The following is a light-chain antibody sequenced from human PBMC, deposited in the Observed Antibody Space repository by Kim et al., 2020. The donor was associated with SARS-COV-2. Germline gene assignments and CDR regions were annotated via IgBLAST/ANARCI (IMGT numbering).Light chain of an antibody. V-gene: IGKV1-5*03. CDR2: KAS. J-gene: IGKJ1*01. CDR1: QSISSW. CDR3: QQYNSYSPT. Sequence: ASVGDRFTITCRDSQSISSWLAWYQQKPGKAPKLLIYKASSLESGVPSRFSGSGSGTEFTLTISSLQPDDFATYYCQQYNSYSPTFGQGTKVDIK.